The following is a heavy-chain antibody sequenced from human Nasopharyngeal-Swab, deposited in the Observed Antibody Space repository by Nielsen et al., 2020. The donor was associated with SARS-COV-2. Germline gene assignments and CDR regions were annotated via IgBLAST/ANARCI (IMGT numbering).Heavy chain of an antibody. V-gene: IGHV3-11*04. J-gene: IGHJ4*02. CDR3: GRGPDDSRLDY. CDR1: GFTFGNYY. CDR2: ISRAAETI. Sequence: GGSLRLSCAASGFTFGNYYMSWIRRAPVKVLEWVSYISRAAETIYYADSVKGRFTISRDNARKSLYLQMSSLRVEDTAIYYCGRGPDDSRLDYWGQGALVTVSS. D-gene: IGHD6-13*01.